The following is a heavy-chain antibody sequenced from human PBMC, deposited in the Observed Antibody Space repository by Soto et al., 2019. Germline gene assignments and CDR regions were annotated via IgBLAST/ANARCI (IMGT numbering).Heavy chain of an antibody. CDR1: GYSFTSYW. J-gene: IGHJ6*02. V-gene: IGHV5-51*01. CDR3: ARHMVSGRPYYYGMDV. Sequence: GESLKISCKGSGYSFTSYWIGWVRQMPGKGLEWMGIIYPGGSDTRYSPSFQGQVTISADKSISTAYLQWSSLKASDTAMYYCARHMVSGRPYYYGMDVWGQGTTVTVSS. D-gene: IGHD3-3*01. CDR2: IYPGGSDT.